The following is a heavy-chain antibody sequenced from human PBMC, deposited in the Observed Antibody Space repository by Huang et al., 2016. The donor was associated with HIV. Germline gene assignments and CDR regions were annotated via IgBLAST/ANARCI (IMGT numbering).Heavy chain of an antibody. Sequence: QLQLQESGPGLVRPSETLSLTCSVSGGSVNSGYYYWGWIRQPPGKGLEWIASVFYGGNTFYDPSLKSQGSMSVDTSKKRFALNLSSVTAADTAVYCCARLPFDYVWGTQRQTALDELDVWGQGTMVTVSS. V-gene: IGHV4-39*01. CDR1: GGSVNSGYYY. CDR2: VFYGGNT. CDR3: ARLPFDYVWGTQRQTALDELDV. J-gene: IGHJ3*01. D-gene: IGHD3-16*01.